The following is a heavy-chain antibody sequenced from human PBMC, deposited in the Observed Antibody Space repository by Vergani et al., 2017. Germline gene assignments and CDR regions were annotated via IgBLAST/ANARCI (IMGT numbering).Heavy chain of an antibody. CDR2: IRSKANSYAT. V-gene: IGHV3-73*02. Sequence: EVQLVESGGGLVQPGGSLKLSCAASGFTFSGSAMHWVRQASGKGLEWVGRIRSKANSYATAYAASVKGRFTISRDDSKNTAYLQMNSLKTEDTAVYYCTSPADIVVVVAATRRISASMDVWGQGTTVTVSS. D-gene: IGHD2-15*01. J-gene: IGHJ6*02. CDR1: GFTFSGSA. CDR3: TSPADIVVVVAATRRISASMDV.